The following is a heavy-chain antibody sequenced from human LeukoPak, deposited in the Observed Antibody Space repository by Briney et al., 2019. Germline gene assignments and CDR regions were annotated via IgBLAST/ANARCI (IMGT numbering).Heavy chain of an antibody. CDR3: ARDRPPLVGADPSGAFDI. CDR2: IYSGGST. CDR1: GFTVSSNY. Sequence: HAGGSLRLSCAASGFTVSSNYMSWVRQAPGKGLEWVSVIYSGGSTYYTDSVKGRFTISRDNSKNTLYLQMNSLRTEDTALYYCARDRPPLVGADPSGAFDIWGQGTMVTVSS. V-gene: IGHV3-66*01. D-gene: IGHD1-26*01. J-gene: IGHJ3*02.